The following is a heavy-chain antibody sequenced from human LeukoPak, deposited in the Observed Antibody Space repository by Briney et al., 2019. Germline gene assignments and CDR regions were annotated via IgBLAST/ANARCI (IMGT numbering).Heavy chain of an antibody. Sequence: ASVRVSCKASGYTFTGYYMHWVRQAPGQGLEWMGWINPNSGGTNYAQKFQGRVTMTRDTSISTAYMELSRLRSDDTAVYYCARDQGQWLGNWFDPWGQGTLVTVSS. D-gene: IGHD6-19*01. CDR3: ARDQGQWLGNWFDP. J-gene: IGHJ5*02. V-gene: IGHV1-2*02. CDR1: GYTFTGYY. CDR2: INPNSGGT.